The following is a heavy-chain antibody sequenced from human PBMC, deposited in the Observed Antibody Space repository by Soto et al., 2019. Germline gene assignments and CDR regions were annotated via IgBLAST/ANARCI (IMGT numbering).Heavy chain of an antibody. Sequence: QITLKESGPTLVKPTQTLTLTCTFSGLSLATSGLGVGWVRQSPGKALEWLALIYWDDDKRYGSSLKSRIKITMGTSRNQVVFTQTNLDPVDTATYYYADTTVTVYRFEVWGQGTMVVFSS. D-gene: IGHD4-17*01. CDR1: GLSLATSGLG. CDR3: ADTTVTVYRFEV. CDR2: IYWDDDK. J-gene: IGHJ3*01. V-gene: IGHV2-5*05.